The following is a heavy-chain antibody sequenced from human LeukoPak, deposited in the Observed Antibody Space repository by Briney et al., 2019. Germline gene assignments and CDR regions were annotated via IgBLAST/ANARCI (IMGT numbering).Heavy chain of an antibody. CDR3: VRGSTLRHYQY. Sequence: SQTLSLTCTVSGGSIGIGGYYWSWIRQHPGKGLEWIGYIYYNGNTYYNPSLKSRLTISGDMSENQFSLKLTSVTAADTAVYYCVRGSTLRHYQYWGQGTLVTVSS. CDR2: IYYNGNT. CDR1: GGSIGIGGYY. V-gene: IGHV4-31*03. D-gene: IGHD3-16*01. J-gene: IGHJ4*02.